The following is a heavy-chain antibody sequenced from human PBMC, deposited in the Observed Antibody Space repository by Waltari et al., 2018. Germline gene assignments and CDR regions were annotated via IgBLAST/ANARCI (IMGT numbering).Heavy chain of an antibody. CDR3: AKNLYNLNNNWFDP. CDR1: GYTFTSYD. V-gene: IGHV1-8*01. J-gene: IGHJ5*02. D-gene: IGHD1-20*01. CDR2: MNPNSGNT. Sequence: QVQLVQSGAEVKKPGASVKVSCKASGYTFTSYDINWVRQPTGQGLEWMGWMNPNSGNTGYAQKFQGRVTMTRNTSISTAYMELSSLRSEDTAVYYCAKNLYNLNNNWFDPWGQGTLVTVSS.